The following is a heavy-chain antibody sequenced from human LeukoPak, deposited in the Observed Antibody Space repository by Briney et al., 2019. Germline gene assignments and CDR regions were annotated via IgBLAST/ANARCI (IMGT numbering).Heavy chain of an antibody. CDR1: GFTFSSYW. CDR3: ARVPVLWFGEHRDAFDI. J-gene: IGHJ3*02. V-gene: IGHV3-7*01. D-gene: IGHD3-10*01. Sequence: PGGSLRLSCAASGFTFSSYWMSWVRQAPGKGLEWVATIRQDGSQKYYVDSVKGRFTISRDNSKNTLYLQMNSLRAEDTAVYYCARVPVLWFGEHRDAFDIWGQGTMVTVSS. CDR2: IRQDGSQK.